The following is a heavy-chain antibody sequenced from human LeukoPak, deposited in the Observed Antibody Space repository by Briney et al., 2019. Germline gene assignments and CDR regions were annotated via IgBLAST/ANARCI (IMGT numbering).Heavy chain of an antibody. D-gene: IGHD2-2*01. CDR2: ISGSGGST. CDR1: GFTFSSYA. Sequence: GGSLRLSCAASGFTFSSYAMSWVRQAPGKGLEWASAISGSGGSTYYADSVKGRFTASRDNSKNTLYLQMNSLRAEDTAMYYCARGLGYCTSTTCLLPFDYWGQGTLVTVSS. V-gene: IGHV3-23*01. CDR3: ARGLGYCTSTTCLLPFDY. J-gene: IGHJ4*02.